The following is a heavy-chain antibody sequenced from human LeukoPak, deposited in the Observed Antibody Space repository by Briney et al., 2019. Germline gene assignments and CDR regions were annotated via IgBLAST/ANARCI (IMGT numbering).Heavy chain of an antibody. Sequence: GGSLRLSCAASGFTFSNAWMSWVRQAPGKGLEWVGRIKSKRDGGTTDYAAPVKGRFTISRDDSKNTLYLQMNSLKTEDTAVYHCCFSGHEEQLDYWGQGTLVTASS. CDR1: GFTFSNAW. D-gene: IGHD5-12*01. J-gene: IGHJ4*02. CDR3: CFSGHEEQLDY. V-gene: IGHV3-15*01. CDR2: IKSKRDGGTT.